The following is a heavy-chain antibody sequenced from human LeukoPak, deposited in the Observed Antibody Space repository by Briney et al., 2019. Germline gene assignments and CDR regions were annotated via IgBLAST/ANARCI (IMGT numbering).Heavy chain of an antibody. CDR1: GFTFRNYA. V-gene: IGHV3-48*03. CDR3: ARGAPYYYDSSGYIL. CDR2: ISSSGSTI. D-gene: IGHD3-22*01. J-gene: IGHJ4*02. Sequence: GGSLRLSCAASGFTFRNYAMHWVRQAPGKGLEWVSYISSSGSTIYYADSVKGRFTISRDNAKNSLYLQMNSLRAEDTAVYYCARGAPYYYDSSGYILWGQGTLVTVSS.